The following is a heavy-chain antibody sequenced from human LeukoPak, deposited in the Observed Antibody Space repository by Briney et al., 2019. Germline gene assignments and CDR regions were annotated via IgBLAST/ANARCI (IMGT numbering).Heavy chain of an antibody. D-gene: IGHD3-10*01. Sequence: GDAVKVSCKASGYTFTGSGWYLYWLRQAPGQGLECVGWIHPNNGATLYGQKFQGRVAMTTDTPLSTAHMELSRPRPDDTAMYYCARDGPGQMVDFGYWGQGTLVTVSS. CDR3: ARDGPGQMVDFGY. CDR2: IHPNNGAT. CDR1: GYTFTGSGWY. J-gene: IGHJ4*02. V-gene: IGHV1-2*02.